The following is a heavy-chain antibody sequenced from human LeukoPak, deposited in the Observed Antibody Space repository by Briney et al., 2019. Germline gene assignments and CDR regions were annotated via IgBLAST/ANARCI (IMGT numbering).Heavy chain of an antibody. Sequence: ASVKVSCKASGYTFTGYYMHWVRQAPGQRLEGMGWINPNSCGTNYAQQFQGRVTMTSDTSISTAYMELSRLRSDATAVYYCARDRGAAASYYYMDVWGKGTTVTVFS. CDR2: INPNSCGT. CDR3: ARDRGAAASYYYMDV. D-gene: IGHD6-13*01. CDR1: GYTFTGYY. V-gene: IGHV1-2*02. J-gene: IGHJ6*03.